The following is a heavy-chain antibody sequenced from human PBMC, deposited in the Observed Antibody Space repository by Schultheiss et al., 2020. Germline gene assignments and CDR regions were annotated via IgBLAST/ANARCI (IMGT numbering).Heavy chain of an antibody. CDR3: ARGLEAAWFDP. V-gene: IGHV4-30-2*01. Sequence: SETLSLTCTVSGGSISSGSYYWSWIRQPPGKGLEWIGYIYHSGSTYYNPSLKSRVTISVDTSKNQFSLKLSSVTAADTAVYYCARGLEAAWFDPWGQGTLVTVSS. D-gene: IGHD6-25*01. CDR2: IYHSGST. CDR1: GGSISSGSYY. J-gene: IGHJ5*02.